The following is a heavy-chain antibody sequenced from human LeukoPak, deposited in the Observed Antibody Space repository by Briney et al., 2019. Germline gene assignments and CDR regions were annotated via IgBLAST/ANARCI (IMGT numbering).Heavy chain of an antibody. CDR3: ARDGGVRPPSLSGPSLYYFDY. Sequence: SETLSLTCTVSGGSISSGGYYWSWIRQPPGKGLEWIGYIYHSGSTYYNPSLKSRVTISVDRSKNQFSLKLSSVTAADTAVYYCARDGGVRPPSLSGPSLYYFDYWGQGTLVTVSS. J-gene: IGHJ4*02. CDR2: IYHSGST. CDR1: GGSISSGGYY. D-gene: IGHD2-8*02. V-gene: IGHV4-30-2*01.